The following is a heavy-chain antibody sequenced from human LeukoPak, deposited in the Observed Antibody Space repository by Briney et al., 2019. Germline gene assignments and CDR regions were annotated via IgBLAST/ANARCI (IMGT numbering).Heavy chain of an antibody. CDR2: ISYDGSNK. Sequence: GGSLRLSCAASGFTFSSYAMHWVRQAPGKGLEWVAVISYDGSNKYYADSVKGRFTISRDNSKNTLYLQMNSLRAEDTAVYYCAKEAPGWVAGTNYWGQGTLVTVSS. J-gene: IGHJ4*02. CDR3: AKEAPGWVAGTNY. V-gene: IGHV3-30*04. CDR1: GFTFSSYA. D-gene: IGHD2-15*01.